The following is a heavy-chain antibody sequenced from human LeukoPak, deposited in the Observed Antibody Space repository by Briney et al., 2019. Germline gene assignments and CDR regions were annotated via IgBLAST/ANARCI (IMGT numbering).Heavy chain of an antibody. CDR2: INSNGDEI. V-gene: IGHV3-23*01. J-gene: IGHJ4*02. D-gene: IGHD6-6*01. CDR1: GFTFSTYA. CDR3: ANWIGSSSRDY. Sequence: GGSLRLSCAASGFTFSTYAMTWVRQAPGKGLEWVSSINSNGDEIYYADSVRGRFTISRDNSNNAPYLQMDSLRAEDTAVYYCANWIGSSSRDYWGQGTLVTVSS.